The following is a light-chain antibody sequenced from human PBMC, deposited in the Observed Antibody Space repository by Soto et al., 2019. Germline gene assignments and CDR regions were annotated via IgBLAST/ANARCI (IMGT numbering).Light chain of an antibody. J-gene: IGLJ1*01. Sequence: SVLAQPASVSGSPGQSITISFTGTSLDIGSYNYVSWYQQHPGKAPKLMIYEVSNRPSGVSNRFSGSKCGNTASLTISGIQAEDEAEYYCSSYTTSSILVSGTGTKVTDL. CDR1: SLDIGSYNY. V-gene: IGLV2-14*01. CDR2: EVS. CDR3: SSYTTSSILV.